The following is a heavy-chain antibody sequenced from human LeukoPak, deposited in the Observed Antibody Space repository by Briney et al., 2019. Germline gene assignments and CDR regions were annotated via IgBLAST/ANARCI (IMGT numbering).Heavy chain of an antibody. Sequence: PSETLSLTCTVSGGSISSSDYYWGWVRQPPGKGLEWIGSIFYSGAAHCNPSLKSRVTISADTSKNQFSLKLNSMTTADTAVYYCTRGAGWLIDYWGQGILVTVSS. V-gene: IGHV4-39*07. CDR1: GGSISSSDYY. CDR2: IFYSGAA. J-gene: IGHJ4*02. CDR3: TRGAGWLIDY. D-gene: IGHD3-16*01.